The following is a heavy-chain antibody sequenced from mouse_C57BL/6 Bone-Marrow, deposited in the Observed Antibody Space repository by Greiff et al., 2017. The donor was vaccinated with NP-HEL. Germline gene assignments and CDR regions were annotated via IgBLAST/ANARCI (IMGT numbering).Heavy chain of an antibody. J-gene: IGHJ2*01. Sequence: VQLQESGAGLVMPGTSLKLSCKASGYTFTCYCMHWVIQRPGQGLEWIGVIGPSDSYTNYNHKVKGKATLTVDTSSSTAYMQLSSLTSEDSAVYYCARPSYPRDYWGQGTPLTDSS. V-gene: IGHV1-59*01. CDR3: ARPSYPRDY. D-gene: IGHD2-10*01. CDR1: GYTFTCYC. CDR2: IGPSDSYT.